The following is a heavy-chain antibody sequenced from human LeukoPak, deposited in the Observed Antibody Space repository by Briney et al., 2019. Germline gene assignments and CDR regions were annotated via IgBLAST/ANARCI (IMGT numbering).Heavy chain of an antibody. CDR3: ARHRYFQL. Sequence: GESLKISCKASGYSFNAYWVAWVRQMPGKGLEWMGIIFPADSDTRYSPSFQGQVTISVDKSINTAYLQWSSLKASDTAVYYCARHRYFQLWGQGTLVTVSS. CDR2: IFPADSDT. V-gene: IGHV5-51*01. J-gene: IGHJ1*01. CDR1: GYSFNAYW.